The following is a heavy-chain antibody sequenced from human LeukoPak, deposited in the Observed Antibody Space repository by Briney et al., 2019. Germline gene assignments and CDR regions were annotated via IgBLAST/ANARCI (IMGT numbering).Heavy chain of an antibody. CDR3: CGDYGSGGYRFDY. J-gene: IGHJ4*02. D-gene: IGHD3-10*01. CDR2: IYHTGST. CDR1: GASISSATYS. V-gene: IGHV4-30-2*01. Sequence: PSQTLSLTCAVSGASISSATYSWSWIRQPPGRGLEWIGYIYHTGSTTYNPSLKSRVTISLDRSKNQFSLTVNSVTAADTAVYYCCGDYGSGGYRFDYWGPGTLVTVSS.